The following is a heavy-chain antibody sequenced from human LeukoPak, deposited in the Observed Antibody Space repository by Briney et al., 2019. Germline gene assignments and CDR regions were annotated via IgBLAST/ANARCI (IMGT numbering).Heavy chain of an antibody. D-gene: IGHD4-23*01. Sequence: SETLSLTCTVSGGSISSSSYYWGWIRQPPGKGLEWIGSIYYSGSTYYNPSLKSRVTISVDTSKNQFSLKLSSVTAADTAVYYCARARAPHDYGGPMSMDVWGKGTTVTVSS. V-gene: IGHV4-39*07. J-gene: IGHJ6*04. CDR3: ARARAPHDYGGPMSMDV. CDR1: GGSISSSSYY. CDR2: IYYSGST.